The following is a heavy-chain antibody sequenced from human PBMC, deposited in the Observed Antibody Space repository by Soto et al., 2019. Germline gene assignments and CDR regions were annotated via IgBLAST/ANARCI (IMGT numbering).Heavy chain of an antibody. CDR1: GFTFSSYA. D-gene: IGHD2-2*01. J-gene: IGHJ4*02. V-gene: IGHV3-23*01. Sequence: EVQLLESGGGLVQPGGSLRLSCAASGFTFSSYALSWVRQAPGKGLEWVSAISGSGGGTYYADSVKGRFTISRDNSKNTLYRQMNSLRAEDTAVYYCAKNPRRTHCSSTSCYLDYWGQGTLVTVSS. CDR2: ISGSGGGT. CDR3: AKNPRRTHCSSTSCYLDY.